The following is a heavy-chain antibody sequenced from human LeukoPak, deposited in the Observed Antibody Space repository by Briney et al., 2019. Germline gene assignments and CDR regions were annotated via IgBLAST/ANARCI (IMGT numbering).Heavy chain of an antibody. Sequence: GGSLRLSCAASGFIFRDYYMSWIRQAPGKGLEWISYISRTGNSTYYADSVKGRFTISRDNGKNSLYLQMNSLRAEDTAVYYCATPPGTVLGDDNQFDPWGQGTLVTVSS. J-gene: IGHJ5*02. CDR2: ISRTGNST. D-gene: IGHD2/OR15-2a*01. CDR1: GFIFRDYY. CDR3: ATPPGTVLGDDNQFDP. V-gene: IGHV3-11*04.